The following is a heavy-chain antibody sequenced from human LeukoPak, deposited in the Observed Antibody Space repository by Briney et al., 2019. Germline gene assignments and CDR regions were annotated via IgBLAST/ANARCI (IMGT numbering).Heavy chain of an antibody. CDR3: AREGDYGDYVDY. Sequence: PGGSLRLSCAASGFTFSSYAMSWVRQAPGKGLEWVSAISGSGGSTYYADSVKGRFTISRDNAKNSLYLQMNSLRAEDTAVYYCAREGDYGDYVDYWGQGTLVTVSS. D-gene: IGHD4-17*01. CDR2: ISGSGGST. J-gene: IGHJ4*02. CDR1: GFTFSSYA. V-gene: IGHV3-23*01.